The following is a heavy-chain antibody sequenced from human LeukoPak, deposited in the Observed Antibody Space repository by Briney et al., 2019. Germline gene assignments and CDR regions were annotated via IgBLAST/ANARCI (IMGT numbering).Heavy chain of an antibody. CDR3: ARGTLYRGWSYYLDF. V-gene: IGHV4-39*07. D-gene: IGHD6-19*01. Sequence: SETLSLTCTVSGASISSSSYYWGWIRQPPGKGLEWIGSIYYSGSTYYNPSLKSRVTISVDTSKNHFSLRLRSVTAADTAMYYCARGTLYRGWSYYLDFWGQGSQVTVSS. J-gene: IGHJ4*02. CDR2: IYYSGST. CDR1: GASISSSSYY.